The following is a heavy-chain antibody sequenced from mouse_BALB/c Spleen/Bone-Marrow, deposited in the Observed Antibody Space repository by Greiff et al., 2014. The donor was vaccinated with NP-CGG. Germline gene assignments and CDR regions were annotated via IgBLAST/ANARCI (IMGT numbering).Heavy chain of an antibody. V-gene: IGHV1S81*02. CDR3: ARPYYGPYFDY. CDR1: GYTFTSYW. D-gene: IGHD1-2*01. Sequence: QVQLQQSGAELVKPGASVRLSCKASGYTFTSYWMHWVKQRPGQGLEWIGEINPSNGRTNYNEKFKSKATLTVDESSSTAYMQLSSLTSEDSAVYYCARPYYGPYFDYWGQGTTLTVSS. J-gene: IGHJ2*01. CDR2: INPSNGRT.